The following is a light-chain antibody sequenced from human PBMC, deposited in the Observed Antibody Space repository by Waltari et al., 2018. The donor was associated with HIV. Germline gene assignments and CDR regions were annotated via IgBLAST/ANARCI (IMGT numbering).Light chain of an antibody. Sequence: SYEVTQPPSVAVSPEQTASITCSGYELGDKYTCWYQQKPGQSPLLVIYQDNKRPSGIPGRFSASSSGHTATLTISGTLPMDEADYYCQAWGSSTSGVFGRGTRLTVL. CDR2: QDN. CDR3: QAWGSSTSGV. V-gene: IGLV3-1*01. CDR1: ELGDKY. J-gene: IGLJ2*01.